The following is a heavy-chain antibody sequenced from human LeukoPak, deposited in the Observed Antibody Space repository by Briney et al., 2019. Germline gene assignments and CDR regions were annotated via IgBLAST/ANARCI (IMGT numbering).Heavy chain of an antibody. CDR3: AKPYYYGSGSYYTFDY. D-gene: IGHD3-10*01. V-gene: IGHV3-30*01. J-gene: IGHJ4*02. CDR1: GFTFSHYA. Sequence: GGSLRLSCAASGFTFSHYAMHWVRQAPGKGLEWVAVISYDGSNKYYADSVKGRFTISRDNSKNTLYLQMNSLRAEDTAVYYCAKPYYYGSGSYYTFDYWGQGTLVTVSS. CDR2: ISYDGSNK.